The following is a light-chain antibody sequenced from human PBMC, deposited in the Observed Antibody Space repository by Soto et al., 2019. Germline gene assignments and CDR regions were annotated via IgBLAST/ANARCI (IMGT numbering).Light chain of an antibody. J-gene: IGLJ2*01. V-gene: IGLV2-14*03. Sequence: QSALTQPASVSGSPGQSITISCTGTSSDVGGYNYVSWYQHHPGKAPKLVIYDVSNRPSGVSNRFSGSKSGNTASLTISGLQAEDEADYYCSSYTTSSPSFGGGTKLTVL. CDR2: DVS. CDR3: SSYTTSSPS. CDR1: SSDVGGYNY.